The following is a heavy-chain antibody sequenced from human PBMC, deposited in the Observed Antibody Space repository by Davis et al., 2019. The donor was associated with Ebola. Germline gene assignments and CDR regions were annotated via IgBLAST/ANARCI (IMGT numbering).Heavy chain of an antibody. J-gene: IGHJ2*01. V-gene: IGHV4-59*01. Sequence: SETLSLTCTASGGSISTFYWSWIRQPPGRGMEYIGYIYYNGDADYNPSLNSRVTISVDTSKNQFSLNLSSVTAADTAVYYCARGRRPPNWHFDLWGRGTLVTVSS. CDR2: IYYNGDA. CDR3: ARGRRPPNWHFDL. CDR1: GGSISTFY.